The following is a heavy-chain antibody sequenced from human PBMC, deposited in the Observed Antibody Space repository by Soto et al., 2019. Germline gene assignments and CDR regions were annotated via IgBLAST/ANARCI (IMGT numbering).Heavy chain of an antibody. CDR2: IWYDGSNK. CDR1: GFTFSSYG. J-gene: IGHJ6*02. CDR3: ARELAAAGHYYYYYYGMDV. Sequence: PGGSLRLSCAASGFTFSSYGMHWVRQAPGKGLEWVAVIWYDGSNKYYADSVKGRFTISRDNSKNTLYLQMNSLRAEDTAVYYCARELAAAGHYYYYYYGMDVWGQGTTVTSP. V-gene: IGHV3-33*01. D-gene: IGHD6-13*01.